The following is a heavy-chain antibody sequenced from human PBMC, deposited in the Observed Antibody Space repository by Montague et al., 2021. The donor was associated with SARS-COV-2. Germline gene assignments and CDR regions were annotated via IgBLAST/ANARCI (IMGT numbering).Heavy chain of an antibody. CDR1: GGSIGSSSYY. D-gene: IGHD3-16*02. CDR2: IYYSGST. J-gene: IGHJ5*02. Sequence: SETLSLTCTVSGGSIGSSSYYWGWIRQPPGKGLEWIGSIYYSGSTYYNPSLKSRVTISVDTSKNQFSLKLSSVTAADTAVYYCARLGFVELWLNLGWFDPWGQGTLVTVSS. V-gene: IGHV4-39*01. CDR3: ARLGFVELWLNLGWFDP.